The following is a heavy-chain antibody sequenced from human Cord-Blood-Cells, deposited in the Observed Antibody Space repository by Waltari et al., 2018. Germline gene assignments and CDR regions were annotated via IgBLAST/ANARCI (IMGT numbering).Heavy chain of an antibody. CDR1: GFTFGDYA. V-gene: IGHV3-49*05. Sequence: EVQLVESGGGLVKPGRSLRLSCTASGFTFGDYAMSWFRQAPGKGLEWLGFIRRKAYGGTTEYAASVKGRFTISRDDSKSIAYLQMNSLKTEDTAVYYCTRRGKGRDFDYWGQGTLVTVSS. CDR3: TRRGKGRDFDY. J-gene: IGHJ4*02. CDR2: IRRKAYGGTT.